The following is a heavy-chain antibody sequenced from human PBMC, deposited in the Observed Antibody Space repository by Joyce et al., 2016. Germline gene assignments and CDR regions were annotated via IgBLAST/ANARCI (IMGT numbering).Heavy chain of an antibody. J-gene: IGHJ4*02. CDR1: GFAFSDHW. CDR3: VRDGVGAPPFDY. Sequence: EVQLVESGGGLVQPGGSVRLSCAATGFAFSDHWMHWIRQGPGKGLLWVSRIKGDGSDTSYADSVKGRFTISRDNAKDTLYLQMNSLRAEDTAVYYCVRDGVGAPPFDYWGQGILVTVSS. V-gene: IGHV3-74*01. D-gene: IGHD1-26*01. CDR2: IKGDGSDT.